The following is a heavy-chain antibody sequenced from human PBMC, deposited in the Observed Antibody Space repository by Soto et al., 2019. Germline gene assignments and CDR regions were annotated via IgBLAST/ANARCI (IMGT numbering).Heavy chain of an antibody. CDR2: INPNSGGT. Sequence: VEVSCQASGYTFTGYYMHLLRQAPGQGLEWMGWINPNSGGTNYAQKFQGRVTMTRDTSISTAYMELSRLRSDDTAVYYCARDGYDYVCDYWGQGTLVTVSS. J-gene: IGHJ4*02. CDR3: ARDGYDYVCDY. CDR1: GYTFTGYY. V-gene: IGHV1-2*02. D-gene: IGHD3-16*01.